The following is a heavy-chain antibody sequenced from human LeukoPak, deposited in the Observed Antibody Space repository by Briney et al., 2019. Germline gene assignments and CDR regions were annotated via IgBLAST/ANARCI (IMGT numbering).Heavy chain of an antibody. J-gene: IGHJ4*02. Sequence: GGSLRLSCAASGFTFSSYGMHWVRQAPGKGLEWVAVISYDGSNKYYADSVKGRFTISRDNSKNTLYLQMNSLRAEDTAVYYCANLIGSFGELLLNDFDYWGQGTLVTVSS. CDR1: GFTFSSYG. D-gene: IGHD3-10*01. CDR3: ANLIGSFGELLLNDFDY. V-gene: IGHV3-30*18. CDR2: ISYDGSNK.